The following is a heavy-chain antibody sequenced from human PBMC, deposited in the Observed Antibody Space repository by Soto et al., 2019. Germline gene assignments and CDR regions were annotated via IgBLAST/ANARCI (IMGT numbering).Heavy chain of an antibody. J-gene: IGHJ6*02. CDR2: ISYDGSNK. Sequence: QVQLVESGGGVVQPGRSLRLSCAASGFTFSSYGMHWVRQAPGKGLEWVAVISYDGSNKYYADSVKGRFTISRDNSKNTLYLQMISLRAEDTAVYYCAKDMQQLVLYYYYGMDVWGQGTTVTVSS. CDR1: GFTFSSYG. CDR3: AKDMQQLVLYYYYGMDV. V-gene: IGHV3-30*18. D-gene: IGHD6-13*01.